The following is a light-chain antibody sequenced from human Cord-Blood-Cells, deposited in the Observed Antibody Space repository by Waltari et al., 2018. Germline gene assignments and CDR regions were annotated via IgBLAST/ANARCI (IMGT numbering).Light chain of an antibody. CDR2: GSS. Sequence: EIALTQSPGTLSLSPGERATLSCRASQSVSSSYLARYQQKPGHAPRLLIYGSSSRATDIPDRFSGSGSGTDFTLTISKLEPEEFAVYYCHHYGSSPRTFGRGTKGEIK. V-gene: IGKV3-20*01. J-gene: IGKJ1*01. CDR3: HHYGSSPRT. CDR1: QSVSSSY.